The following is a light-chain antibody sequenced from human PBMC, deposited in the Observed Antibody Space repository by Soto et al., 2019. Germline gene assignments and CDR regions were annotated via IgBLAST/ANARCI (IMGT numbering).Light chain of an antibody. V-gene: IGLV2-14*01. J-gene: IGLJ1*01. CDR1: SSDVGGYNY. CDR3: SSYTSSSTPYV. CDR2: EVS. Sequence: QSVLTQPASVSGTPGQSITISCTGTSSDVGGYNYVSWYQQHPGKAPKLVIYEVSNRPSGVSNRFSGSKSGNTASLTISGPQAEDEADYYCSSYTSSSTPYVFGTGTKAPS.